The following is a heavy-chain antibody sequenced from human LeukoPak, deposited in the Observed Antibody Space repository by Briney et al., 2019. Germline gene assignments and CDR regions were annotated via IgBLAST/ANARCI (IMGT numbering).Heavy chain of an antibody. D-gene: IGHD3-3*02. Sequence: GGSLRLSCAASGFTFSSYAMSWVRQAPGKGLGWVSVISNSGGSTFYADSVKGRFTISRDNSKNTLYLQMNSLRAEDTAVYYCARRAFNSHDAFDIWGQGTMVTVSS. J-gene: IGHJ3*02. CDR1: GFTFSSYA. CDR3: ARRAFNSHDAFDI. CDR2: ISNSGGST. V-gene: IGHV3-23*01.